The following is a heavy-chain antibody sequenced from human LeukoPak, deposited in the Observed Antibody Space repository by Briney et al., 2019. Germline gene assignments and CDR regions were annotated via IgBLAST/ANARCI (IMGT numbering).Heavy chain of an antibody. V-gene: IGHV4-59*01. CDR2: IYYSGST. CDR1: GGSISSYY. Sequence: PSETLSLTCTVSGGSISSYYWSWIRQPPGKGLEWIGYIYYSGSTNYNPSLKSRVTISVDTSKNQFSLKLSSVTAADTAVYYCARVGRDGYNLYYFDYWGQGPLVTVSS. CDR3: ARVGRDGYNLYYFDY. D-gene: IGHD5-24*01. J-gene: IGHJ4*02.